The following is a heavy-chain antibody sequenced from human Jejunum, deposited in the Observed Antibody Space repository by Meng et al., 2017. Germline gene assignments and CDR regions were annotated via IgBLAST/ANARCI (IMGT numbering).Heavy chain of an antibody. J-gene: IGHJ4*02. CDR2: IKSKTDRGTT. V-gene: IGHV3-15*01. CDR1: GLSFSNAW. CDR3: STGIGREAMGDY. Sequence: EVQLVEFGGGLVKPGGSLRLSCAASGLSFSNAWMSWVRQAPGKGLEWVGRIKSKTDRGTTEYAEPVKGRFTVSRDDSRNTLFLQMNSLQTEDTAVYYCSTGIGREAMGDYWGQGTLVTVSS. D-gene: IGHD1-26*01.